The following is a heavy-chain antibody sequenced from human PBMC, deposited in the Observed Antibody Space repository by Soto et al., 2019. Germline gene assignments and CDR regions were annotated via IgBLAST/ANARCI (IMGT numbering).Heavy chain of an antibody. CDR2: MNPNSGNT. J-gene: IGHJ6*02. CDR1: GYTFTSYD. CDR3: ARERARYGMDV. V-gene: IGHV1-8*01. Sequence: ASVKVSCKASGYTFTSYDINWVRQATGQGLEWMGWMNPNSGNTGYTQNFQGRVTMTRNTSISTAYMELSSLRSEDTAVYYCARERARYGMDVWGQGTTVTVSS.